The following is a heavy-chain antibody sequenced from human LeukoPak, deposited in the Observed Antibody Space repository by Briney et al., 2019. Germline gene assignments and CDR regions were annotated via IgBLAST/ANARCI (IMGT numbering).Heavy chain of an antibody. D-gene: IGHD3-9*01. CDR3: ASLRAAATGYYFDY. J-gene: IGHJ4*02. CDR1: GFTFSSYA. V-gene: IGHV3-23*01. Sequence: AGGSLRLSCAASGFTFSSYAMSWVRQAPGKGLEWVSAISGSGGSTYYADSVKGRFTISRDNSKNTVYLQMNSLRAEDTAIYYCASLRAAATGYYFDYWGQGTLVTVSS. CDR2: ISGSGGST.